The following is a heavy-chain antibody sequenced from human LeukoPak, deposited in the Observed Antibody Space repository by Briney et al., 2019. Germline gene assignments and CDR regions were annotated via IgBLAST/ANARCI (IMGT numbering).Heavy chain of an antibody. J-gene: IGHJ4*02. CDR2: IQYSGTT. D-gene: IGHD6-13*01. V-gene: IGHV4-59*01. Sequence: SETLSLTCTVSSGSITGYYWAWIRQPPGKGLEWIGYIQYSGTTEYNPSLASRASISVDTAKDQSSLNLRSVTAADTAVYYCARDRAAGTLDFWGQGTLVTVSS. CDR1: SGSITGYY. CDR3: ARDRAAGTLDF.